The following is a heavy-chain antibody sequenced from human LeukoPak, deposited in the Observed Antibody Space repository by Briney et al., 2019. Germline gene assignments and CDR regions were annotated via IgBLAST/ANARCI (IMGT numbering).Heavy chain of an antibody. D-gene: IGHD3-22*01. CDR1: GFTFSNYA. CDR3: AKGTKVIVVDNYFDY. CDR2: ISGNCGGT. J-gene: IGHJ4*02. V-gene: IGHV3-23*01. Sequence: AGGSLRLSCAASGFTFSNYAMSWVRQAPGKGLVWVSAISGNCGGTYYADSVKGRFTISRENSKNTLYLQKKSLRAEDTAVYYCAKGTKVIVVDNYFDYWGQGTLVTVSS.